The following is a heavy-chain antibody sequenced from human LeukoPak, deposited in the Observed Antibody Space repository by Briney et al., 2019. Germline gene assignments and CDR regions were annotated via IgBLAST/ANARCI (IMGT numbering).Heavy chain of an antibody. Sequence: PGGSLRLSCAASGFTFSDYYMSWIRQAPGKGLEWVSYISSSGSTIYYADSVKGRFTISRDNAKNSLYLQMNSLRAEDTAVYYCARAVVVLSSSSSDYFDYWGQGTLVTVSS. CDR3: ARAVVVLSSSSSDYFDY. J-gene: IGHJ4*02. D-gene: IGHD6-6*01. CDR1: GFTFSDYY. V-gene: IGHV3-11*04. CDR2: ISSSGSTI.